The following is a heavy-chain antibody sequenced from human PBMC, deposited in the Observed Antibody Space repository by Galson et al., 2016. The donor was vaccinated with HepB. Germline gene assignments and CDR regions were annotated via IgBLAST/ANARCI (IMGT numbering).Heavy chain of an antibody. CDR3: VRGNHLTADSSGYYNDAFDI. Sequence: SLRLSCAASGFTFRSYWMHWVRQAPGKGLVWVSRINTDGSTTNYGDSVKGRFTISRDNAKNTLFLQMNSLRAEDTAVYYCVRGNHLTADSSGYYNDAFDIWGQGTMVTVSS. D-gene: IGHD3-22*01. J-gene: IGHJ3*02. CDR2: INTDGSTT. V-gene: IGHV3-74*01. CDR1: GFTFRSYW.